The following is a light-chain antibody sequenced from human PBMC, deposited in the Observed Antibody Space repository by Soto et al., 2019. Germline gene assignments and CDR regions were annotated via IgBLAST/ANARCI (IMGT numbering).Light chain of an antibody. V-gene: IGKV1-9*01. CDR1: QGISSY. CDR3: QQLDGFPLT. CDR2: AAS. Sequence: DIQLTQSPPFLSASVGDRVTITCRASQGISSYLAWYQQKPGKAPKLLIYAASSLQSGVPSRFSGSGSGTEFTLTISTLQPEDSAAYYCQQLDGFPLTFGGGPRSRS. J-gene: IGKJ4*01.